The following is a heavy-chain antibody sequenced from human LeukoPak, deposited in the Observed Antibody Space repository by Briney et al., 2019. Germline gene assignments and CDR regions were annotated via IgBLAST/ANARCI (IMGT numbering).Heavy chain of an antibody. J-gene: IGHJ4*02. V-gene: IGHV4-38-2*02. CDR3: ARVGGSGWFDY. CDR1: GYSISSGYY. Sequence: SETLSLTCTVSGYSISSGYYWGWIRQPPGKGLEWIGSIYHSGSTYNNPSLKSRVTISVDTSKNQFSLKLSSVTAADTAVYYCARVGGSGWFDYWGQGTLVAVSS. CDR2: IYHSGST. D-gene: IGHD6-19*01.